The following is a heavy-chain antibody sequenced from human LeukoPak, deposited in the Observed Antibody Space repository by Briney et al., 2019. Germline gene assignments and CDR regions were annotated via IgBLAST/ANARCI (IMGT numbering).Heavy chain of an antibody. CDR1: GGSFSGYY. Sequence: SETLSLTCAVYGGSFSGYYWSWIRQPPGKGLEWIGEINHSGSTNYNPSLKSRVTISVDTSKNQFSLKLSSVTAAGTAVYYCARALREGIVVVPAAIVVFRPKSNWFDPWGQGTLVTVSS. V-gene: IGHV4-34*01. CDR3: ARALREGIVVVPAAIVVFRPKSNWFDP. D-gene: IGHD2-2*01. J-gene: IGHJ5*02. CDR2: INHSGST.